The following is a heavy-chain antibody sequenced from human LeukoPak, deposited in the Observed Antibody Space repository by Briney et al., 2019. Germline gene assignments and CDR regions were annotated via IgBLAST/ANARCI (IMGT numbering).Heavy chain of an antibody. CDR3: ARGPYYYDSSGYLTPPFDY. J-gene: IGHJ4*02. CDR2: IYYSGST. Sequence: SETLSLTCTVSGGSISSSSYYWGWIRQPPGKGLDWIGSIYYSGSTYYNPSLKSRVTISVDTSKNQFSLKLSSVTAADTAVYYCARGPYYYDSSGYLTPPFDYWGQGTLVTVSS. D-gene: IGHD3-22*01. CDR1: GGSISSSSYY. V-gene: IGHV4-39*01.